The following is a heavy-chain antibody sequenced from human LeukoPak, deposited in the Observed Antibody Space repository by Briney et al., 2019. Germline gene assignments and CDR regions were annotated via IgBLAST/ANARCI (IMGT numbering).Heavy chain of an antibody. V-gene: IGHV4-4*09. CDR2: IHGGGYT. CDR1: DGSVIDYY. Sequence: SETLSLTCTVSDGSVIDYYWSWLWQPPGQGLEWIAYIHGGGYTNYNPSLRSRVTISVDTSKNQFSLRMTSLTAADTAVYYCAQRQGPMSGDYDYFDPWGRGTLVTVSS. CDR3: AQRQGPMSGDYDYFDP. D-gene: IGHD5-12*01. J-gene: IGHJ5*02.